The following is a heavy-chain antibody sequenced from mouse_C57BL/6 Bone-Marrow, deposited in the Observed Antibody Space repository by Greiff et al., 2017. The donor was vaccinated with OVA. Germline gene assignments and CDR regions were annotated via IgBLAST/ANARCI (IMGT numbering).Heavy chain of an antibody. Sequence: VQVVESGPGLVQPSQSLSITCTVSGFSLTSYGVHWVRQSPGKGLEWLGVIWSGGSTDYNAAFISRLSISKDNSKSQVFFKMNSLQADDTAIYYCARLGGGYWYFEVGGTGTTVTVSS. CDR1: GFSLTSYG. CDR2: IWSGGST. V-gene: IGHV2-2*01. CDR3: ARLGGGYWYFEV. J-gene: IGHJ1*03. D-gene: IGHD4-1*01.